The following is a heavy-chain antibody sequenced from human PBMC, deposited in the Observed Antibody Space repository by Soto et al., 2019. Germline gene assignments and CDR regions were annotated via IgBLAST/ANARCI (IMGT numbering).Heavy chain of an antibody. CDR3: ARALFSHSSVWWEYRYDCFDY. V-gene: IGHV1-69*06. D-gene: IGHD2-21*01. Sequence: ASVKVSCEASGGTFSSLGINWVRLAPGQGLEWMGGIIPISETTHYAQIFQDRVTIVADMSTATAYMELSRLTFEDTAVYYCARALFSHSSVWWEYRYDCFDYWGQGSLVTVSS. J-gene: IGHJ4*02. CDR2: IIPISETT. CDR1: GGTFSSLG.